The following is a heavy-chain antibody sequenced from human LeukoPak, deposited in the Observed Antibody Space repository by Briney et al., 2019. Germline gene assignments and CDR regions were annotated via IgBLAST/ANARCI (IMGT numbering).Heavy chain of an antibody. CDR2: IYYSGST. CDR1: GGSISSYY. D-gene: IGHD1-26*01. CDR3: ARLATPPHDAFDI. V-gene: IGHV4-59*08. Sequence: SETLSLTCTVSGGSISSYYWSWIRQPPGKGLEWIGYIYYSGSTNYNPSLKSRVTISVDTSKNQFSLKLSSVTAADTAVYYCARLATPPHDAFDIWGQGTMVTVSS. J-gene: IGHJ3*02.